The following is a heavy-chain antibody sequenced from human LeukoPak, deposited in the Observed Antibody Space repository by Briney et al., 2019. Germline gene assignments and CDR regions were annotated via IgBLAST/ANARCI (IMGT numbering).Heavy chain of an antibody. J-gene: IGHJ6*03. D-gene: IGHD3-16*01. CDR2: IHYTGST. CDR3: ARRLRLYYMDV. CDR1: GGSIASYY. V-gene: IGHV4-59*01. Sequence: SETLSLTCQVLGGSIASYYWGWIRQPPGKGLEWIGYIHYTGSTSYTPTLKSRVTISVDTSKNFFSLKLNSVTPADTAPYYCARRLRLYYMDVWGKGTTVTVSS.